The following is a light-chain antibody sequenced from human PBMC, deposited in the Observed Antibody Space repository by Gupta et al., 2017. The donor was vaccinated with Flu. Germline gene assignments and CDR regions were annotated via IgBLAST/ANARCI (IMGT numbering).Light chain of an antibody. CDR1: NIGDKS. CDR2: DDS. Sequence: SYELTQPPSVSVAPGQTARMTCGGNNIGDKSVHWCQQRPGQAPVLVVSDDSDRPSGIPERFSGSNSGDTATLTITRVEAGDEADYYCQVCDASGDQWVFGGGTKLTVL. V-gene: IGLV3-21*02. J-gene: IGLJ3*02. CDR3: QVCDASGDQWV.